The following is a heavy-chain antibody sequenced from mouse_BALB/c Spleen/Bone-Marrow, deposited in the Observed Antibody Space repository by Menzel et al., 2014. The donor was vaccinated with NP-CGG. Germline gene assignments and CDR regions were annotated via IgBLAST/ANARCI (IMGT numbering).Heavy chain of an antibody. V-gene: IGHV14-3*02. CDR1: GFNIKDTY. J-gene: IGHJ4*01. CDR2: IDPANGNT. Sequence: VQLKQSGAELVKPGASVKLSCTASGFNIKDTYMHWVKQRPEQGLEWIGRIDPANGNTKYDPKFQGKATITADTSSNTAYLQLSSLTSEDTAVYYCARSRDYGSSYYAMHYWGQGTSVTVTS. CDR3: ARSRDYGSSYYAMHY. D-gene: IGHD1-1*01.